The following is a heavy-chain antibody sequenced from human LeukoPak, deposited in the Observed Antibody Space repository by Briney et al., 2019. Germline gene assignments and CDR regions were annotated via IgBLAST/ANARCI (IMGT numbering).Heavy chain of an antibody. Sequence: ASVKVSCKASGYTFTSYDINWVRQATGQGLEWMGWMNPNSGNTGYAQKFQGRVTMTRNTSISTAYMELSSLRSEDTAVYYCARGPGRQYCSGGSCYPGHNWFDPWGQGTLVTVSS. CDR3: ARGPGRQYCSGGSCYPGHNWFDP. D-gene: IGHD2-15*01. CDR2: MNPNSGNT. CDR1: GYTFTSYD. J-gene: IGHJ5*02. V-gene: IGHV1-8*01.